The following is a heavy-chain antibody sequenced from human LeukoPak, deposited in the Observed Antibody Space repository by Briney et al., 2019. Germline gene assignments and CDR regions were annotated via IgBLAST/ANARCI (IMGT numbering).Heavy chain of an antibody. J-gene: IGHJ4*02. CDR1: GYTFTSYA. CDR3: ARGLGYCSSTSCYGAWGVY. CDR2: INAGNGNT. D-gene: IGHD2-2*03. Sequence: ASVKVSCKASGYTFTSYAMHWVRQAPGQRLEWMGWINAGNGNTKYSQKFQGRVTITRDTSASTAYMELSSLRSEDTVVYYCARGLGYCSSTSCYGAWGVYWGQGTLVTVSS. V-gene: IGHV1-3*01.